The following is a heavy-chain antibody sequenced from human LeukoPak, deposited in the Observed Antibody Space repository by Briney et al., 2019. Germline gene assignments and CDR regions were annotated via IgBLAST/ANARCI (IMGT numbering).Heavy chain of an antibody. CDR1: GFTFSSYA. Sequence: PGRSLRLSCAAPGFTFSSYAMHWVRQAPGKGLEWVAVISYDGSNKYYADSVKGRFTISRDNSKNTLYLQMNSLRAEDTAVYYCAREDFSSWPFDHWGQGTLVTVSS. CDR2: ISYDGSNK. J-gene: IGHJ4*02. CDR3: AREDFSSWPFDH. V-gene: IGHV3-30-3*01. D-gene: IGHD6-13*01.